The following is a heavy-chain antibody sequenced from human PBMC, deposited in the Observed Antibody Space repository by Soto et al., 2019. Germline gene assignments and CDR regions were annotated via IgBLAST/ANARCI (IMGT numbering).Heavy chain of an antibody. J-gene: IGHJ5*02. CDR1: GYTFTSYG. Sequence: ASVKVSCKASGYTFTSYGISWVRQAPGQGLEWMGWISAYNGNTNYAQKLQGRVTMTTDTSTSTAYMELRSLRSDDTAVYYCARDPYYYGSGSYYNVSPGRFDPWGQGTLVTVSS. CDR3: ARDPYYYGSGSYYNVSPGRFDP. V-gene: IGHV1-18*01. D-gene: IGHD3-10*01. CDR2: ISAYNGNT.